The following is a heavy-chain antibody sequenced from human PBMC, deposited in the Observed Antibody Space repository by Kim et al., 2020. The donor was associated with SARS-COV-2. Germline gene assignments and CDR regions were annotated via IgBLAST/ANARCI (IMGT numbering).Heavy chain of an antibody. V-gene: IGHV3-7*01. CDR2: IKQDGSEK. Sequence: GGSLRLSCAASGFTFSSYCMSWVRQAPGKGLEWVANIKQDGSEKYYVDSVKGRFTISRDNAKNSLYLQMNSLRAEDTAVYYCARDGLYYYDSSAYPNYGMDVGGQGTTVTVSS. CDR1: GFTFSSYC. CDR3: ARDGLYYYDSSAYPNYGMDV. D-gene: IGHD3-22*01. J-gene: IGHJ6*02.